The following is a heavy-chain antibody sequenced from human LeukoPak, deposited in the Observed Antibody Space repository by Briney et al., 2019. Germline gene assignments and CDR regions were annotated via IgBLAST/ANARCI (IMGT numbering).Heavy chain of an antibody. D-gene: IGHD2-2*02. CDR1: GGTFSSYA. CDR2: IIPIFGTA. J-gene: IGHJ4*02. CDR3: ARDRAGGGYCSSTSCYTFDFDY. V-gene: IGHV1-69*01. Sequence: SVKVSCKASGGTFSSYAISWVRQAPGQGLEWMGGIIPIFGTANYAQKFQGRVTTTADESTSTAYMELSSLGSEDTAVYYCARDRAGGGYCSSTSCYTFDFDYWGQGTLVTVSS.